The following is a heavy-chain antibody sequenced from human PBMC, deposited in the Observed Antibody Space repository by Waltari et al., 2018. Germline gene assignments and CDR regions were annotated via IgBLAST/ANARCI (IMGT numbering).Heavy chain of an antibody. Sequence: QVQLVQSGAEVKKPGASVKVSCKASAYTFSTYGITWVRQAPGQGLGWMGWSSAHDGNTNYPQSLQGRLTLTTDTSTYTAYMELSSLTSADTAVYYCATAVGGNMEFDSWGHGTLVTVSA. CDR1: AYTFSTYG. D-gene: IGHD6-19*01. CDR3: ATAVGGNMEFDS. V-gene: IGHV1-18*01. CDR2: SSAHDGNT. J-gene: IGHJ4*01.